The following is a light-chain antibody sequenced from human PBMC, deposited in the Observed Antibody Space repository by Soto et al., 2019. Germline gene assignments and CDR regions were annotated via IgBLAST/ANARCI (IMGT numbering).Light chain of an antibody. J-gene: IGKJ2*01. Sequence: DIQMTQSPSTLSAFVGDRVTITCRASQSVSNWLAWYQQKPGKVPKLLIFQASTLETGVPSRFSGSGSGTEFTLSISSLQPDDFATYYCQHYDVYPYTFGQGTKLEIK. CDR1: QSVSNW. CDR3: QHYDVYPYT. CDR2: QAS. V-gene: IGKV1-5*03.